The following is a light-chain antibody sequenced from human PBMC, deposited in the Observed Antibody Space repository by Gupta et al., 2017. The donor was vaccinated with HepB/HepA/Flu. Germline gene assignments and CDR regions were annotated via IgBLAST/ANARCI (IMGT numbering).Light chain of an antibody. Sequence: EFVFMQLPAILSLSPGERATLSCGASQSVSKSYLAWYQQKPGLAPRLLIYDASSRATGIPDRFSGSGSGTDFTLTISRLEPEDFAIYYCQQYSNSPLTFGGGTKVEIK. CDR1: QSVSKSY. J-gene: IGKJ4*01. CDR3: QQYSNSPLT. CDR2: DAS. V-gene: IGKV3D-20*01.